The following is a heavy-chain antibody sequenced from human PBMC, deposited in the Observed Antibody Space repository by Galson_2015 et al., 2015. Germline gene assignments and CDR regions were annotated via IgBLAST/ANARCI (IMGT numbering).Heavy chain of an antibody. Sequence: SVKVSCKASGGTFSSYAISWVRQAPGQGLEWMGGIIPIFGTANYAQKFQGRVTITADESTSTAYMELSSLRSEDTAVYYCARAPIRDDFWSGYFDYWGQGTLVTVSS. CDR1: GGTFSSYA. D-gene: IGHD3-3*01. V-gene: IGHV1-69*13. J-gene: IGHJ4*02. CDR3: ARAPIRDDFWSGYFDY. CDR2: IIPIFGTA.